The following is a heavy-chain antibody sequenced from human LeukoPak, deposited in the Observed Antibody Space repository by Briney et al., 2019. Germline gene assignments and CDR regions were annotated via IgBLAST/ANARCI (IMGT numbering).Heavy chain of an antibody. CDR1: GGSIRSGSYY. CDR2: IYYSGST. D-gene: IGHD2-21*01. V-gene: IGHV4-61*01. CDR3: ARESRFLSFDY. J-gene: IGHJ4*02. Sequence: SETLSLTCTVSGGSIRSGSYYWSWIRQPPGKGLEWVGYIYYSGSTNYNPSLKSRVTISVDTSKNQFSLKLSSVPAADTAVYYCARESRFLSFDYWGQGTLVTVSS.